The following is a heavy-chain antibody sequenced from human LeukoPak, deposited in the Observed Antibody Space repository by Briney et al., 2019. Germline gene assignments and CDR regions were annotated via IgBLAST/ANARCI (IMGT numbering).Heavy chain of an antibody. D-gene: IGHD5-12*01. CDR1: GFTFSSYS. J-gene: IGHJ4*02. CDR3: ARATRGYSGYGPSGYYFDY. V-gene: IGHV3-21*01. CDR2: ISSSSSYI. Sequence: PGGSLRLSCAASGFTFSSYSMNWVRQAPGKGLEWVSSISSSSSYIYYADSVKGRFTISRDNAKNSLYLQMNSLGAEDTAVYYCARATRGYSGYGPSGYYFDYWGQGTLVTVSS.